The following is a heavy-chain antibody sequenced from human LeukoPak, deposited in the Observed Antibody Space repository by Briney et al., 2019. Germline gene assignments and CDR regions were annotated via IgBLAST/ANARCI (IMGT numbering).Heavy chain of an antibody. CDR2: IYYSGST. V-gene: IGHV4-59*01. CDR1: GGSISSYY. J-gene: IGHJ4*02. CDR3: ARVLATMAYFDY. D-gene: IGHD5-24*01. Sequence: SETLSLTCTVSGGSISSYYWSWIRQPPGKGLEWIGYIYYSGSTNYNPSLKSRVTISVDTSKNQFSLKLSSVTAADTAVYYCARVLATMAYFDYWGQGTLVTVSS.